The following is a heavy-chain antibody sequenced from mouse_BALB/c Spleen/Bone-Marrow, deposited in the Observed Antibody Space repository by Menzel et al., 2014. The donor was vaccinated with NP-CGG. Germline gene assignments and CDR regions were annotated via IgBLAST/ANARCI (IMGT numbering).Heavy chain of an antibody. CDR2: IDPANGNA. D-gene: IGHD2-3*01. Sequence: AELVNSGASVRLSCTASGFNIKDTYMHWVKQRPDQGLEWIGRIDPANGNAKHDPKFQGKAAITADASSNTTYLQLSSLTSGDTPVYYCALYFSLDYWGQGTALTVST. CDR3: ALYFSLDY. CDR1: GFNIKDTY. J-gene: IGHJ2*01. V-gene: IGHV14-3*02.